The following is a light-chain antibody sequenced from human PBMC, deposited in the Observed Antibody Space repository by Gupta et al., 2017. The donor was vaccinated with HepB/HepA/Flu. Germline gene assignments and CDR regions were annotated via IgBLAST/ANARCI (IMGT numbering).Light chain of an antibody. V-gene: IGKV3-11*01. CDR3: QQRVKWPLT. CDR1: LSVDNC. CDR2: KAS. Sequence: TQSPATLVLPSGERATLTCRASLSVDNCMAWYQHRPGKGPKLLIYKASNRATGIPARFGGSGSGTDFTLTISNLETDDFAIYYCQQRVKWPLTFGGGTKVEMK. J-gene: IGKJ4*01.